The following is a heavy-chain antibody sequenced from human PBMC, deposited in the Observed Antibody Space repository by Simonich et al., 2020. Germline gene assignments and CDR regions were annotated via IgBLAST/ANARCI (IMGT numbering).Heavy chain of an antibody. J-gene: IGHJ5*02. V-gene: IGHV1-8*03. CDR1: GYTSTSYD. CDR2: SNHKIAKT. CDR3: ARARYCSSTSCYNWFDP. D-gene: IGHD2-2*01. Sequence: QVQLVQSGAEVKKPGASVKVSCKASGYTSTSYDINWMRQATEQGLEWLDLSNHKIAKTGKVKKFQERVTITRNTSRSTAYMGLSSLRSEDTAVYYCARARYCSSTSCYNWFDPWGQGTLVTVSS.